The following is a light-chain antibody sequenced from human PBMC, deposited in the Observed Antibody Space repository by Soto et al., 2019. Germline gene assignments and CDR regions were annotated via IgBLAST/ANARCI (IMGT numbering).Light chain of an antibody. J-gene: IGLJ1*01. CDR2: DVS. CDR1: ASDVGGYHY. V-gene: IGLV2-14*01. CDR3: SSYTISSTYV. Sequence: QSFLAQPASVSGSPGQSIAISCTGTASDVGGYHYVSWYQQYPGKVPKLIISDVSNRPSGVSDRFSGSKSGNTASLTISGLQAEDEADYYCSSYTISSTYVFGTGTKVTVL.